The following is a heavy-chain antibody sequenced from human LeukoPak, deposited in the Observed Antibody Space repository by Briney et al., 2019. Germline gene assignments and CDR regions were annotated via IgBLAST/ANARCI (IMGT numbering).Heavy chain of an antibody. CDR3: ARGMTGFGYGMGV. Sequence: ASVKVSCKASGYTFTIYDITWVRQAPGQGLEWMGSISAYSGNTNYAQKLQGRVTMTTDTSTSTAYMELRSLRSDDTAVYYCARGMTGFGYGMGVWGQGTTVIVSS. D-gene: IGHD3-9*01. CDR2: ISAYSGNT. J-gene: IGHJ6*02. CDR1: GYTFTIYD. V-gene: IGHV1-18*01.